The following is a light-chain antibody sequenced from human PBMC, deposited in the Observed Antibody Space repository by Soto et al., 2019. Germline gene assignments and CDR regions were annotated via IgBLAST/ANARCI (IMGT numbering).Light chain of an antibody. CDR2: GAC. CDR1: QDISTL. J-gene: IGKJ4*01. CDR3: QQADSCPLT. V-gene: IGKV1D-12*01. Sequence: DIQMTQSPSSVSASIGDTVTITCRASQDISTLLAWYQQKPGKAPKLLIYGACTLESGVPSRCSGRGSETYFTLTISSLQPEDFATYFYQQADSCPLTYGGGTTVYIK.